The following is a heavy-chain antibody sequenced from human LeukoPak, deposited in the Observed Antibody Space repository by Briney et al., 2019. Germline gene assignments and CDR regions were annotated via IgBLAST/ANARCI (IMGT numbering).Heavy chain of an antibody. CDR3: ARQRYYDSSGYYSLDY. CDR1: GYSFTSYW. J-gene: IGHJ4*02. CDR2: IYPGDSDT. D-gene: IGHD3-22*01. Sequence: GESLKISCKGSGYSFTSYWIGWVRQMPGKGLEWMGIIYPGDSDTRYSPSFQGQVTISADKSISTAYLQWSSLKASDTAMYYCARQRYYDSSGYYSLDYWGQGTLVTVSS. V-gene: IGHV5-51*01.